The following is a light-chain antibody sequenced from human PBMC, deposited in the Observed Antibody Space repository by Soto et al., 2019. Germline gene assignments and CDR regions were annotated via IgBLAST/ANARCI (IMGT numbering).Light chain of an antibody. V-gene: IGKV3-20*01. CDR3: QQYGSSPWT. J-gene: IGKJ1*01. Sequence: EIVLTQSPGTLSLSPGERATLSCMASQSVSGNYLAWYQQKPGQAPRLLIYGASSRASGIPNRFSGSGSGTDFTLTISRLEPEDFAVYYCQQYGSSPWTFGQGTNVEIK. CDR2: GAS. CDR1: QSVSGNY.